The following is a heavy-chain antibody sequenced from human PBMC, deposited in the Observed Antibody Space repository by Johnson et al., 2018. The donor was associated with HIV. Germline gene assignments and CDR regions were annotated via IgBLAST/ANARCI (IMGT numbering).Heavy chain of an antibody. V-gene: IGHV3-20*04. CDR1: GFTFDDYD. CDR2: INWNGGST. Sequence: EVQLVESGGGVVRPGGSLRLSCAASGFTFDDYDMSWIRQAPGKGLEWVSGINWNGGSTGYADSVKGRFTISRDNSKNTLYLQMNSLKAEDTAVYYCASLSDDAFDFWGQGTMVTVSS. J-gene: IGHJ3*01. CDR3: ASLSDDAFDF.